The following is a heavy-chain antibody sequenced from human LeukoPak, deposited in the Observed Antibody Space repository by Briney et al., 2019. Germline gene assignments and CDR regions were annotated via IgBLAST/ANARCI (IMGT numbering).Heavy chain of an antibody. J-gene: IGHJ4*02. V-gene: IGHV3-23*01. CDR2: ISGSGGST. CDR3: ARVLTLWFGALDY. CDR1: GFTFSSYA. Sequence: GGSLRLSCAASGFTFSSYAMSWVRQAPGKGLEWVSAISGSGGSTYYADSVKGRFTISRDNSKNTVYLQMNSPRADDTALYYCARVLTLWFGALDYWGQGRMVSV. D-gene: IGHD3-10*01.